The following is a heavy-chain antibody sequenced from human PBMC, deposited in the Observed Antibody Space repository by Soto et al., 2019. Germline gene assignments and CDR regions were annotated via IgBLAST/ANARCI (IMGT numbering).Heavy chain of an antibody. V-gene: IGHV4-59*12. CDR1: GGSSSTYY. Sequence: PSETLSLTCTVSGGSSSTYYWSWIRQPPGKGLEWIGCVHYSGSTNYNPSLKSRVTISVDTSKNQFSLKVNSVTTADTAVYYCASRLVRNYYGMDVWGQGTTGTAS. J-gene: IGHJ6*02. CDR3: ASRLVRNYYGMDV. CDR2: VHYSGST. D-gene: IGHD1-1*01.